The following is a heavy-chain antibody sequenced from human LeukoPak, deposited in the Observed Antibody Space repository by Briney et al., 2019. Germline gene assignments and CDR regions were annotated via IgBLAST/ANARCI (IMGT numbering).Heavy chain of an antibody. Sequence: SETLSLTCTVSGGSISGHYWSWIRQPPGKGLEWIGYIYYSGSTNYNPSLKSRVTISVDTSKNQFSLKLSSATAADTAVYYCARVERIAVAGTGAFDIWGQGTMVTVSS. CDR2: IYYSGST. V-gene: IGHV4-59*11. CDR1: GGSISGHY. D-gene: IGHD6-19*01. J-gene: IGHJ3*02. CDR3: ARVERIAVAGTGAFDI.